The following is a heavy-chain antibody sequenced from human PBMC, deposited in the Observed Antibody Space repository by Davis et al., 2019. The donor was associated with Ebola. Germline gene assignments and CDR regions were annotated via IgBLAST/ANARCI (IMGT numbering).Heavy chain of an antibody. CDR2: INPHNGNT. Sequence: AASVKVSCKASGYTFPNYGITWVRQAPGQGLEWMGWINPHNGNTNYAQNVQGRVTMTTDTSTSTAYMEVGILRSDDTAVYYCARAQFPTTSDHWGQGTLVTVSS. CDR3: ARAQFPTTSDH. CDR1: GYTFPNYG. D-gene: IGHD1-1*01. V-gene: IGHV1-18*04. J-gene: IGHJ4*02.